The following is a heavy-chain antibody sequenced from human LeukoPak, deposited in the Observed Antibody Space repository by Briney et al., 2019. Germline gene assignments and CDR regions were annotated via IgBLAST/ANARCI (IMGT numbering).Heavy chain of an antibody. CDR2: IYYSGST. CDR3: ARVEEYYDILTGYSRAGYFDY. D-gene: IGHD3-9*01. Sequence: SETLSLTCTVSGGSISSYYWGWIRQPPGKGLEGIGYIYYSGSTNYNPSLKSRVTISVDTSKNQFSLKLSSVTAADTAVYYCARVEEYYDILTGYSRAGYFDYWGQGTLVTVSS. CDR1: GGSISSYY. J-gene: IGHJ4*02. V-gene: IGHV4-59*01.